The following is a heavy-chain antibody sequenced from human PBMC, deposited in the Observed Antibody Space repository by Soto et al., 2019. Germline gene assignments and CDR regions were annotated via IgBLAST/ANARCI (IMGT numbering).Heavy chain of an antibody. V-gene: IGHV4-39*01. D-gene: IGHD6-13*01. CDR1: GGSISSSSYY. Sequence: SETLSLTCTVSGGSISSSSYYWGWIRQPPGKGLEWIGSIYYSGSTYYNPSLKSRVTISVDTSKNQFSLKLSSVTAADTAVYYCARSEQQLDAFDIWGQPTMVTVSS. CDR3: ARSEQQLDAFDI. J-gene: IGHJ3*02. CDR2: IYYSGST.